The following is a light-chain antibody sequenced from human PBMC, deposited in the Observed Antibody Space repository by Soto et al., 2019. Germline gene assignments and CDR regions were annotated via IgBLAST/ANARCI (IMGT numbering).Light chain of an antibody. Sequence: DIQMTQSPSSLSASVGDRVTITCRASQSISSYLNWYQQKPGKAPKLLIYAASSLQSGVPSRFSGSGSGTDFTRTISSLQPEDFATYYCQQSYSTRLTFGGGTKVDIK. CDR2: AAS. CDR1: QSISSY. V-gene: IGKV1-39*01. J-gene: IGKJ4*01. CDR3: QQSYSTRLT.